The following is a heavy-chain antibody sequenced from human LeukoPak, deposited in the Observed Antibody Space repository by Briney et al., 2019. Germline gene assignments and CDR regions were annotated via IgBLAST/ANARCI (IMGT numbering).Heavy chain of an antibody. V-gene: IGHV1-69*01. CDR3: ARVPDYFVVVPAAIGTFDP. J-gene: IGHJ5*02. Sequence: SVKVSCKASGGTFSSYAISWVRQAPRQGLEWMGGIIPIFGTANYAQKFQGRVTITADESTSTAYMELSSLRSEDTAVYYCARVPDYFVVVPAAIGTFDPWGQGTLVTVSS. CDR2: IIPIFGTA. D-gene: IGHD2-2*01. CDR1: GGTFSSYA.